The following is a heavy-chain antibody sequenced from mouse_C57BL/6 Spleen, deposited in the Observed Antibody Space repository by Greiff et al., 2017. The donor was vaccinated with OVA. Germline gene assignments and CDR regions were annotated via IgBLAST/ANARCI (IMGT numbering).Heavy chain of an antibody. Sequence: VQLQQSGAELVRPGASVTLSCKASGYTFTDYEMHWVKQTPVHGLEWIGAIDPETGGTAYNQKFKGKAILTADKSSSTAYMELRSLTSEDSAVYYCTIHYYGSSPWFAYWGQGTLVTVSA. D-gene: IGHD1-1*01. V-gene: IGHV1-15*01. CDR3: TIHYYGSSPWFAY. J-gene: IGHJ3*01. CDR1: GYTFTDYE. CDR2: IDPETGGT.